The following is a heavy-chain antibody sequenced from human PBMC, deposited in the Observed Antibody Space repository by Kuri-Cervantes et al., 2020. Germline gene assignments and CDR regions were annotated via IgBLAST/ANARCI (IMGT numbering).Heavy chain of an antibody. CDR2: INAGNGNT. CDR1: GYTFTSYA. V-gene: IGHV1-3*01. CDR3: ARVHLGYTFYYYYYMDV. Sequence: GGSLRLSCAASGYTFTSYAMHWVRQAPGQRLEWMGWINAGNGNTKYSQKFQGRVTITRDTSASTAYMELSSLRSEDTAVYYCARVHLGYTFYYYYYMDVWGKGTTVTVSS. J-gene: IGHJ6*03. D-gene: IGHD2-15*01.